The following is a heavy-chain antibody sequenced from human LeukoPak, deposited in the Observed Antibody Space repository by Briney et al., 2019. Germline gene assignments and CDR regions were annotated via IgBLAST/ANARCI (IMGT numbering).Heavy chain of an antibody. D-gene: IGHD3-10*01. J-gene: IGHJ4*02. CDR3: AGDRELPYYFDY. CDR1: GFTFSSYS. V-gene: IGHV3-21*01. Sequence: GGSLRLSCAASGFTFSSYSMNWVRQAPGKGLEWVSSISSSSSYIYYADSVKGRFTISRDNAKNPLYLQMNSLRAEDTAVYYCAGDRELPYYFDYWGQGTLVTVSS. CDR2: ISSSSSYI.